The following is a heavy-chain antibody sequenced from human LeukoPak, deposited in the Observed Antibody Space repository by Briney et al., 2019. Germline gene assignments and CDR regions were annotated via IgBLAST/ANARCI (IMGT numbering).Heavy chain of an antibody. CDR1: GFTFSSYG. V-gene: IGHV3-33*01. CDR2: IWYDGSNK. CDR3: ARDTHDYYGSGSFLN. J-gene: IGHJ4*02. D-gene: IGHD3-10*01. Sequence: QPGRSLRLSCAASGFTFSSYGMHWVRQAPGKGLEWVAVIWYDGSNKYYADPVKGRFTISRDNSKNTLYLQMNSLRAEDTAVYYCARDTHDYYGSGSFLNWGQGTLVTVSS.